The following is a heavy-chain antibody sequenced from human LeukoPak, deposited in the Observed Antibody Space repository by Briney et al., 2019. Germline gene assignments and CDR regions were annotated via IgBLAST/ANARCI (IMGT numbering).Heavy chain of an antibody. CDR3: ARASHDYGDYSHFDY. CDR1: GGSISSSSYY. J-gene: IGHJ4*02. D-gene: IGHD4-17*01. CDR2: IYYSGTT. Sequence: SETLSLTCTVSGGSISSSSYYWGWIRQPPGKGLEWIGSIYYSGTTYYNPSLKSRVTISVDTSKNQFSLKLSSVTAADTAVYYCARASHDYGDYSHFDYWGQGTLVTVSS. V-gene: IGHV4-39*07.